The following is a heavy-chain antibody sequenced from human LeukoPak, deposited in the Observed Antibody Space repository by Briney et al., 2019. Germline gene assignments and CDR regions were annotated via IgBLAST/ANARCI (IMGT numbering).Heavy chain of an antibody. V-gene: IGHV3-21*01. CDR2: ISSSSSYI. CDR3: AREGGAYYDSSGYYFFDY. Sequence: GGSLRLSCAASGFTFSSYSMNWVRQAPGKGLEWVSSISSSSSYIYYADSVKGRFTISRDNAKNSLYLQMNSLRAEDTAVYYCAREGGAYYDSSGYYFFDYWGQGTLVTVSP. CDR1: GFTFSSYS. D-gene: IGHD3-22*01. J-gene: IGHJ4*02.